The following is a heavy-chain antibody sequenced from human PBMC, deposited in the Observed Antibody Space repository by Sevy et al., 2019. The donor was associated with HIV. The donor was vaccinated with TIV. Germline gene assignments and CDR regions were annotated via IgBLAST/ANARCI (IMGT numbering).Heavy chain of an antibody. Sequence: GGCQRLSCAASGFTFSNYAMSWVRQAPGKGLEWVSTFSFGCGKINYADSVKGRFTISRDNSKNTLYLQMNSLRAEDMALYYCAREGCSKPHDYWGQGTLVTVSS. CDR3: AREGCSKPHDY. D-gene: IGHD2-2*01. CDR1: GFTFSNYA. J-gene: IGHJ4*02. CDR2: FSFGCGKI. V-gene: IGHV3-23*01.